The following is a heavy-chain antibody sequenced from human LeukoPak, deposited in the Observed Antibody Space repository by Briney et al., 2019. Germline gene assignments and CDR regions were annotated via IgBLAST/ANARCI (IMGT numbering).Heavy chain of an antibody. CDR1: GFTFSSYA. J-gene: IGHJ4*02. CDR3: AKAGAVVVVAAKFFDY. D-gene: IGHD2-15*01. Sequence: PGGSLRLSCAASGFTFSSYAMSWVRQAPGKGLEWVAFIRYDGPNKYYADSVKGRFTISRDNSKNTLYLQMNSLRAEDTAVYYCAKAGAVVVVAAKFFDYWGQGTLVTVSS. V-gene: IGHV3-30*02. CDR2: IRYDGPNK.